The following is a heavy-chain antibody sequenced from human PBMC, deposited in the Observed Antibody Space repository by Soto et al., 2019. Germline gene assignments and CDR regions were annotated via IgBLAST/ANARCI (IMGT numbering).Heavy chain of an antibody. CDR1: GQSFSGHT. CDR3: ARGSGIAVIPGELEDVHYDY. J-gene: IGHJ4*02. D-gene: IGHD2-2*01. CDR2: ISQSGST. V-gene: IGHV4-34*01. Sequence: QVQLQQWGAGLLKPSETLSLTCAVYGQSFSGHTWSWIRQSPGKGLEWIGEISQSGSTYYNPSPTTRVTISADTSNNQFSLTLNSVTAADTGVFYCARGSGIAVIPGELEDVHYDYWGQGTLVSVSS.